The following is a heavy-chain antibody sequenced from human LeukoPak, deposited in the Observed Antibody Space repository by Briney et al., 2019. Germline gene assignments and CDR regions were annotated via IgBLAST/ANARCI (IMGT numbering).Heavy chain of an antibody. Sequence: GRSLRLSCAASGFTFSSYGMHWVRPAPATAMEWVAVISYDGSNKYYADSVKGRFTISRDSSKNTLYLQMNSLRAEDTAVYYCAKDTSRNGSGSFYYWGQGTLVTVSS. CDR3: AKDTSRNGSGSFYY. CDR2: ISYDGSNK. V-gene: IGHV3-30*18. J-gene: IGHJ4*02. D-gene: IGHD3-10*01. CDR1: GFTFSSYG.